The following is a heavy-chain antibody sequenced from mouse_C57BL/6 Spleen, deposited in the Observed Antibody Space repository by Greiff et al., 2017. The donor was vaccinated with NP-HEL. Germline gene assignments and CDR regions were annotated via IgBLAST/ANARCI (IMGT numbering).Heavy chain of an antibody. CDR1: GFTFSSYA. CDR3: TRNSVVATNARDY. Sequence: DVHLVESGEGLVKPGGSLKLSCAASGFTFSSYAMSWVRQTPVKRLEWVAYISSGGDYIYYADTVKGRFTISIDKARNTLDLQLSSLKSEDTAMYYCTRNSVVATNARDYWGQGTSVTVSS. V-gene: IGHV5-9-1*02. CDR2: ISSGGDYI. J-gene: IGHJ4*01. D-gene: IGHD1-1*01.